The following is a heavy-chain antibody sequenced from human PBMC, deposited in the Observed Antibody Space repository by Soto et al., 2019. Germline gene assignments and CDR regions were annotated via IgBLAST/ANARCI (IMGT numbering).Heavy chain of an antibody. CDR1: GFTFSGSA. J-gene: IGHJ4*02. Sequence: EVQLVESGGGLVQPGGSLKLSCAASGFTFSGSAMHWVRQASGKGLEWVGRIRSKANSYATAYAASVKGRFTISRDDSKNTAYLQMDSLKTEDTAVYYCISMTTVTTFSDYWGQGTLGTVSS. V-gene: IGHV3-73*02. D-gene: IGHD4-17*01. CDR2: IRSKANSYAT. CDR3: ISMTTVTTFSDY.